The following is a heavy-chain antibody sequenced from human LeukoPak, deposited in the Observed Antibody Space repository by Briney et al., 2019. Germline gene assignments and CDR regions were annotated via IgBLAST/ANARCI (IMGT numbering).Heavy chain of an antibody. J-gene: IGHJ3*02. V-gene: IGHV3-23*01. Sequence: GGSLRLSCAASGFTFSSYAMSWVRQAPGKGLEWVSAISGSGGSTYYADSVKGRFTISRDNSKNTLYLQMNSLRVEDTAVYYCAKDRATVGSGEKAFDIWGQGTMVTVSS. CDR1: GFTFSSYA. CDR3: AKDRATVGSGEKAFDI. CDR2: ISGSGGST. D-gene: IGHD2-15*01.